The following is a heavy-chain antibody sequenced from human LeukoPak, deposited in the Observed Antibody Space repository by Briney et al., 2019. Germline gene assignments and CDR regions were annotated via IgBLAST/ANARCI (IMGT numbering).Heavy chain of an antibody. V-gene: IGHV3-43D*03. D-gene: IGHD6-13*01. CDR3: TKGLRFAAALTPFDY. CDR2: ISWDGGTT. Sequence: GGSLRLSCAASGFTFDDHAMHWVRQAPGKGLEWISLISWDGGTTYYADSVKGRFTISRDNSKNSVYLQMNSLRPKDTAIYYCTKGLRFAAALTPFDYWGQGTLVTVSS. J-gene: IGHJ4*02. CDR1: GFTFDDHA.